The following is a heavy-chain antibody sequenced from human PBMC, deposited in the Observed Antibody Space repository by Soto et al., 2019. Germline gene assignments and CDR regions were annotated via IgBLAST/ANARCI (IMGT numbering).Heavy chain of an antibody. J-gene: IGHJ6*02. D-gene: IGHD5-12*01. CDR1: GYNFASYW. CDR3: ARRLSAATNGYNMYYFHGLDV. CDR2: IDPTDSYT. Sequence: GESLKISGKGSGYNFASYWINWVRQVPGKGLEWMGRIDPTDSYTNYNPSFEGHVTLSADKSISTVYLQWSSLRASDTATYFCARRLSAATNGYNMYYFHGLDVWGQGTTVTVSS. V-gene: IGHV5-10-1*01.